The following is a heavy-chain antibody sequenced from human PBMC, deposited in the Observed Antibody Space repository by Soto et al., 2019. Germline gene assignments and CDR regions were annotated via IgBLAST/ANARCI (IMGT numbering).Heavy chain of an antibody. CDR3: AKTIEEYSSRHPPDY. CDR2: ISAYNGNT. D-gene: IGHD6-6*01. CDR1: GYTFTSYG. J-gene: IGHJ4*02. Sequence: GASVKVSCKASGYTFTSYGISWVRQAPGQGLEWMGWISAYNGNTNYAQKLQGRVNMTTDTSTSTAYMELRSLRSDDMAVYYCAKTIEEYSSRHPPDYWGQGTLVTVSS. V-gene: IGHV1-18*03.